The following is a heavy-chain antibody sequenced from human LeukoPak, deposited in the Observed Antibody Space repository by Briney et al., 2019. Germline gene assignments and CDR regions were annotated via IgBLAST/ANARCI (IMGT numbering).Heavy chain of an antibody. Sequence: VASVKVSCKASGYTFTGYYMHWVRQAPGQGLEWMGRINPNSGGTNYAQKLQGRVTMTTDTSTSTAYMELRSLRSDDTAVYYCASELRGWHSPADYWGQGTLVTVSS. CDR1: GYTFTGYY. J-gene: IGHJ4*02. CDR3: ASELRGWHSPADY. D-gene: IGHD2-2*01. CDR2: INPNSGGT. V-gene: IGHV1-2*06.